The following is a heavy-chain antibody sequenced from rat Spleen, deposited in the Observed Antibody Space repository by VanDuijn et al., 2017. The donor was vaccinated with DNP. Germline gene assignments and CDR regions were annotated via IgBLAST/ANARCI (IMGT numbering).Heavy chain of an antibody. Sequence: EVQLQESGPGLVKPSQSLSLTCSVTGYSITSGYRWSWIRKFPGNRLEWIGHISYSRSTSYHPSLKSRISITRDTSKNQFFLQVNSVTTEDTATYYCARWPGYNPPYAMDAWGQGTSVTVSS. V-gene: IGHV3-1*01. J-gene: IGHJ4*01. D-gene: IGHD1-4*01. CDR3: ARWPGYNPPYAMDA. CDR1: GYSITSGY. CDR2: ISYSRST.